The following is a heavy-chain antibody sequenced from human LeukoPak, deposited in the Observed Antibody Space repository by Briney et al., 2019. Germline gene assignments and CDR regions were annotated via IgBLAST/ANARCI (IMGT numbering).Heavy chain of an antibody. Sequence: PSETLSLTCTVSGGSISSYYWSWIRQSPGKGLEWIGYIYYSGSTNYNPSLKSRVTISVDTSKNQFSLKPSSVTAADTAVYYCARQGDYYDSSGYYYGLYYFDYWGQGTLVTVSS. D-gene: IGHD3-22*01. J-gene: IGHJ4*02. V-gene: IGHV4-59*08. CDR2: IYYSGST. CDR1: GGSISSYY. CDR3: ARQGDYYDSSGYYYGLYYFDY.